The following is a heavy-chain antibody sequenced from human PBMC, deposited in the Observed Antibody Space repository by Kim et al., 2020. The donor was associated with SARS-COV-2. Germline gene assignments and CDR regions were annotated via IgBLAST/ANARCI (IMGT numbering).Heavy chain of an antibody. V-gene: IGHV4-61*02. Sequence: SETLSLTCTVSGGSISSGSYYWSWIRQPAGKGLEWIGRIYTSGSTNYNPSLKSRVTISVDTSKNQFSLKLSSVTAADTAVYYCARERVGSRSGLNWFDPWGQGTLVTVSS. CDR3: ARERVGSRSGLNWFDP. CDR1: GGSISSGSYY. J-gene: IGHJ5*02. CDR2: IYTSGST. D-gene: IGHD6-19*01.